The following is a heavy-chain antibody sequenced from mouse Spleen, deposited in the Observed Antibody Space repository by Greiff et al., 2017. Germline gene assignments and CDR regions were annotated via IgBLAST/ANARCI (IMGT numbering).Heavy chain of an antibody. V-gene: IGHV3-1*01. D-gene: IGHD2-3*01. CDR1: GYSITSGYD. J-gene: IGHJ1*01. CDR3: ARADGLYWYFDV. CDR2: ISYSGST. Sequence: EVMLVESGPGMVKPSQSLSLTCTVTGYSITSGYDWHWIRHFPGNKLEWMGYISYSGSTNYNPSLKSRISITHDTSKNHFFLKLNSVTTEDTATYYCARADGLYWYFDVWGAGTTVTVSS.